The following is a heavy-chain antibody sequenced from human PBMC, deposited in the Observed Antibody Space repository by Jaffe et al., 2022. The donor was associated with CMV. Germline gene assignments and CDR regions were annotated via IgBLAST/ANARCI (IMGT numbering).Heavy chain of an antibody. CDR2: IYPGDSDT. V-gene: IGHV5-51*01. CDR3: ARHLGTQTTVTTGNYYYYGMDV. J-gene: IGHJ6*02. CDR1: GYSFTSYW. D-gene: IGHD4-17*01. Sequence: EVQLVQSGAEVKKPGESLKISCKGSGYSFTSYWIGWVRQMPGKGLEWMGIIYPGDSDTRYSPSFQGQVTISADKSISTAYLQWSSLKASDTAMYYCARHLGTQTTVTTGNYYYYGMDVWGQGTTVTVSS.